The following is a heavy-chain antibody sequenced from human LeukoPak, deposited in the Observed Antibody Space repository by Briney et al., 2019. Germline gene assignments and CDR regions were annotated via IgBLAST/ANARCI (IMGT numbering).Heavy chain of an antibody. J-gene: IGHJ4*02. Sequence: GGALRLSCAVSGFTFSSYSMNWVRQAPGKGLEWVSSISSSSSYIYYADSAKGRFTISRDNAKNSLYLQMNSLRAEDTAVYYCAREEYSGSYYFDYWGQGTLVTVSS. CDR3: AREEYSGSYYFDY. CDR1: GFTFSSYS. V-gene: IGHV3-21*01. D-gene: IGHD1-26*01. CDR2: ISSSSSYI.